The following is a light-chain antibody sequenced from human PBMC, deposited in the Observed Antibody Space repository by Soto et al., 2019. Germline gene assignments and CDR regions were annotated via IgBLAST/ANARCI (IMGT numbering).Light chain of an antibody. V-gene: IGKV3-15*01. CDR2: GAS. CDR3: QQYNDWPYT. J-gene: IGKJ2*01. CDR1: QSVSDY. Sequence: EIVLTQSPATLSVSPGERATLSCRASQSVSDYLAWYQQNPGQAPRLLIHGASTRANGIPVRFSGSGSGTKFTLTISSLQSEDFAIYYCQQYNDWPYTFGQGTKLEIK.